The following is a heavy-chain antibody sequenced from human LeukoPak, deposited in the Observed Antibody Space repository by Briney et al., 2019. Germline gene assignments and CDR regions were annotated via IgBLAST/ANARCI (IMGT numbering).Heavy chain of an antibody. D-gene: IGHD1-26*01. Sequence: GGSLRLSCAASGFTFSSYAMTWVRQSPGKGLEGVSSITGSTGSTYYADSVKGRFTISRDNSKNTLYLQMNSLRAEDTAVYYCAKRYSGSSGLYNFDYWGQGTLVTVSS. CDR1: GFTFSSYA. J-gene: IGHJ4*02. CDR3: AKRYSGSSGLYNFDY. CDR2: ITGSTGST. V-gene: IGHV3-23*01.